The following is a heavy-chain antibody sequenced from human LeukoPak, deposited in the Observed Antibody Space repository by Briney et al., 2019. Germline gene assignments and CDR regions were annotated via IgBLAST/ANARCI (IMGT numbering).Heavy chain of an antibody. J-gene: IGHJ4*02. D-gene: IGHD6-19*01. CDR2: INHSGST. V-gene: IGHV4-34*01. CDR1: GGSFTGYY. Sequence: SETLSLTCAVYGGSFTGYYCGWIRQPPGKGLEFIGEINHSGSTTYNPSPKSRVTISVDTPTNHFSLKLSSLTAADTALYYFARGLGSSGWYGDYFDYWGQG. CDR3: ARGLGSSGWYGDYFDY.